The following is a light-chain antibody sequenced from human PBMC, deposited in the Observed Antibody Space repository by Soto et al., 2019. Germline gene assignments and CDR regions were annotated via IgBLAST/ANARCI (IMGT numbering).Light chain of an antibody. Sequence: DIQMTQAPSSLPASVGDRVTITCRASQTIANYLNWYQQRPGKAPNLLISAASTLQSGVPSRFSGSGSGTDFTLTITSLQPEDFATYYCQQSYNTPRTFGQGTEV. CDR2: AAS. V-gene: IGKV1-39*01. CDR3: QQSYNTPRT. CDR1: QTIANY. J-gene: IGKJ1*01.